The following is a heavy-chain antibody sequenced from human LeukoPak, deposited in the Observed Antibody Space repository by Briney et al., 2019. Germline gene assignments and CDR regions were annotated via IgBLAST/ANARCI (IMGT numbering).Heavy chain of an antibody. J-gene: IGHJ4*02. CDR2: INHSGST. D-gene: IGHD2-15*01. Sequence: ETLSLTCAVYGGSFSGYYWSWIRQPPGKGLEWIGEINHSGSTNYNPSLKSRVTISVDTSKNQFSLKLTSVTAADTALYYCARVVASTSIDSWGQGTLVTVSS. V-gene: IGHV4-34*01. CDR1: GGSFSGYY. CDR3: ARVVASTSIDS.